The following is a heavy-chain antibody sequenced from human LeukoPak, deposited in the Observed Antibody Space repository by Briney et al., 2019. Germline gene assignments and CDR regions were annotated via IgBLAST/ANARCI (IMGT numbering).Heavy chain of an antibody. V-gene: IGHV4-34*01. CDR2: INHSGST. CDR1: GGSFSGYY. CDR3: ARGRLAVVVPAAFWFDP. Sequence: SETLSLTCAVYGGSFSGYYWSWIRQPPGKGLEWIGEINHSGSTNYNPSLKSRVTISVDTSKNQFSLKLSSVTAADTAVYYCARGRLAVVVPAAFWFDPWGQGALVTVSS. J-gene: IGHJ5*02. D-gene: IGHD2-2*01.